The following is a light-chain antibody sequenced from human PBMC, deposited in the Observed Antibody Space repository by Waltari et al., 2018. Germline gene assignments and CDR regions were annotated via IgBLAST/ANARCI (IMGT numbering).Light chain of an antibody. J-gene: IGLJ1*01. CDR2: DVS. CDR3: CSYTTSSTPYV. V-gene: IGLV2-14*03. Sequence: QSALTQPASVSGSPGQSITISCTGTSRDISDYNYVSWYQQHPGRAPKLIIYDVSNRPSGLSNRFSGSKSGNTASLTISGLLAEDEADYYCCSYTTSSTPYVFGTGTRVTVL. CDR1: SRDISDYNY.